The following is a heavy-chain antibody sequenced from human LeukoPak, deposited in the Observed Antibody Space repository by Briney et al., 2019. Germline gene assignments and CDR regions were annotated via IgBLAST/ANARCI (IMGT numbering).Heavy chain of an antibody. V-gene: IGHV3-53*05. D-gene: IGHD3-10*01. Sequence: GGSLRLSCAASGFTVSSNYMSWVRQAPGKGLEWVSVIYSGGSTYYADSVKGRFTISRDNSRSTLYLQMNSLRPEDTAIYYCAREGYYGSGSPPSLYFDYWGQGTLVTVSS. CDR2: IYSGGST. CDR1: GFTVSSNY. J-gene: IGHJ4*02. CDR3: AREGYYGSGSPPSLYFDY.